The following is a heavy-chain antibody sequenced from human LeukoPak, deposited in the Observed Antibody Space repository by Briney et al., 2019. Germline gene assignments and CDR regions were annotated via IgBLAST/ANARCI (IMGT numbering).Heavy chain of an antibody. V-gene: IGHV3-23*01. D-gene: IGHD1-1*01. Sequence: GGSLGLSCAASGFTFSSYAMSWVRQAPGKGLEWVSTIDNNGGRTYYGDSVRGRFAISRDNSKNTLYLQINSLRAEDTAVYFCAKVGSVSGTNFDYFDYWGQGTLVSVSS. CDR1: GFTFSSYA. CDR3: AKVGSVSGTNFDYFDY. J-gene: IGHJ4*02. CDR2: IDNNGGRT.